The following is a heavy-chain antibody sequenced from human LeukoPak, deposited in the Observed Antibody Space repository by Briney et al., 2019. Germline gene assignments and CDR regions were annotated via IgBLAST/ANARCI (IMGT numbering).Heavy chain of an antibody. D-gene: IGHD5-18*01. CDR3: AKSLSRGYSYGDS. J-gene: IGHJ4*02. Sequence: GGSLRLSCAASGFTFSDYAMSWVRQVPGKGLECISFITSSGGTTHYADSVMGRFTISRDNSKNTLYLQMNSLRAEDTAIYYCAKSLSRGYSYGDSWGQGTLVTVSS. V-gene: IGHV3-23*01. CDR2: ITSSGGTT. CDR1: GFTFSDYA.